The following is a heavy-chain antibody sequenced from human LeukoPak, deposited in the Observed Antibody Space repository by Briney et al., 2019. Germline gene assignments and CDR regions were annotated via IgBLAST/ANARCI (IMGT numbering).Heavy chain of an antibody. V-gene: IGHV3-21*01. J-gene: IGHJ6*02. D-gene: IGHD3-10*01. Sequence: GGSLRLSCAASGFTFSSYSRNWVRQAPGKGRVGVSSISSSSSYFYYADSVKGRFTISRDNAKNSLYLQMNSLRAEDTAVYYCASNKVRGVIILGYYYGMDVWGQGTTVTVSS. CDR1: GFTFSSYS. CDR3: ASNKVRGVIILGYYYGMDV. CDR2: ISSSSSYF.